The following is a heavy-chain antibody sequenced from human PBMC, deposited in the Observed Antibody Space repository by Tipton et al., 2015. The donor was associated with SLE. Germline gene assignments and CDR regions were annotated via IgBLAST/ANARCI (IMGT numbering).Heavy chain of an antibody. D-gene: IGHD3-3*01. V-gene: IGHV3-30-3*01. CDR1: GFTFSDYY. Sequence: SLRLSCAASGFTFSDYYMSWIRQAPGKGLEWVAVISYDGSNKYYADSVKGRFTISRDNSKNTLYLQMNSLRAEDTAVYYCARDLSRGTFSPGRHDSPHYGMDVWGQGTTVTVSS. CDR2: ISYDGSNK. CDR3: ARDLSRGTFSPGRHDSPHYGMDV. J-gene: IGHJ6*02.